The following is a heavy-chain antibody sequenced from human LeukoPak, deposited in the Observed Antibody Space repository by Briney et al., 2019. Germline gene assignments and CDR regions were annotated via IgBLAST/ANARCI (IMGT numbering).Heavy chain of an antibody. Sequence: GESLKISCKISGYSFSIYWIGWVRQMPGKGLEWMGWISGYNGKTKYAQKLQDRVTMTTDTSTTTAYMERRSLRSDDTAVYQCSREYRGRGSGTFDYWGQGTLVTVSS. CDR3: SREYRGRGSGTFDY. CDR1: GYSFSIYW. J-gene: IGHJ4*01. D-gene: IGHD3-16*01. CDR2: ISGYNGKT. V-gene: IGHV1-18*04.